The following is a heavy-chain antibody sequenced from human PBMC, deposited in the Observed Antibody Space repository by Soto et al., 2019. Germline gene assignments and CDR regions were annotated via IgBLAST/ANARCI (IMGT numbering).Heavy chain of an antibody. CDR2: IYYSGTS. J-gene: IGHJ4*02. Sequence: SETLSLTCIVSGGSFSPNYWSWIRQPPGKGLEWVGYIYYSGTSYSYPSLKGRVTMSVDTSKNQFSMRLSSVTAADTAVYYCTDMRGQWLPRDWGRGIMVTVPQ. D-gene: IGHD6-19*01. CDR1: GGSFSPNY. V-gene: IGHV4-59*04. CDR3: TDMRGQWLPRD.